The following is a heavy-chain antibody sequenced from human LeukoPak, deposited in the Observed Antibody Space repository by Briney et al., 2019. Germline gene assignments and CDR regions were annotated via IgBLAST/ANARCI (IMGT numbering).Heavy chain of an antibody. CDR3: ASAHGSTSESPFDY. Sequence: KPSETLSLTCAVYGGSFGGYYWSWIRQPPGKGLEWIGEINHSGSTNYNPSLKSRVTISVDTSKNQFSLKLSSVTAADTAVYYCASAHGSTSESPFDYWGQGTLVTVSS. J-gene: IGHJ4*02. V-gene: IGHV4-34*01. CDR2: INHSGST. CDR1: GGSFGGYY. D-gene: IGHD2-2*01.